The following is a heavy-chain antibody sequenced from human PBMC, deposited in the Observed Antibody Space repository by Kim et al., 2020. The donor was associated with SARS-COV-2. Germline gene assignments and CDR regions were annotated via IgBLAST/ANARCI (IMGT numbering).Heavy chain of an antibody. J-gene: IGHJ6*03. CDR3: ARVYGGSYYGDNTYYYYYYMDV. CDR2: IYYSGST. CDR1: GGSISSYY. D-gene: IGHD1-26*01. V-gene: IGHV4-59*01. Sequence: SETLSLTCTVSGGSISSYYWSWIRQPPGKGLEWIGYIYYSGSTNYNPSLKSRVTISVDTSKNQFSLKLSSVTAADTAVYYCARVYGGSYYGDNTYYYYYYMDVWGKGTTVTVSS.